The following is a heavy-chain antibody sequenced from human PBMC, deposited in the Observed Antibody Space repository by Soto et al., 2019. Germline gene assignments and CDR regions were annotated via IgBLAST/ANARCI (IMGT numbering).Heavy chain of an antibody. J-gene: IGHJ3*02. CDR3: ARDLQGYCSSTSCYTGAFDI. D-gene: IGHD2-2*02. CDR2: IIPIFGTA. Sequence: QVQLVQSGAEVKKPGSSVKVSCKASGGTFSSYAISWVRQAPGQGLEWMGGIIPIFGTANYAQKFQGRATITADKSTSTAYMELSSLRSEDTAVYYCARDLQGYCSSTSCYTGAFDIWGQGTMVTVSS. V-gene: IGHV1-69*06. CDR1: GGTFSSYA.